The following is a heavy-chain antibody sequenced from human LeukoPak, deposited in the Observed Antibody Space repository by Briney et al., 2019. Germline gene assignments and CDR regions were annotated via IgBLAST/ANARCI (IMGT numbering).Heavy chain of an antibody. CDR3: ARGGRWELPRPYAFDI. CDR2: ISVYNGHT. J-gene: IGHJ3*02. V-gene: IGHV1-18*01. CDR1: GYTFTSYG. Sequence: GASVKVSCKASGYTFTSYGISWVRQAPGQGLEWMGWISVYNGHTNYAQKLQGRVTMTTDTSTSTAYMELRGLRYDDTALYYCARGGRWELPRPYAFDIWGQGTMVTVSS. D-gene: IGHD1-26*01.